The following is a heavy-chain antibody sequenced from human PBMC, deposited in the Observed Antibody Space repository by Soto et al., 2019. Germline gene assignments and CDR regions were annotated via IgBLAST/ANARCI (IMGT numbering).Heavy chain of an antibody. CDR1: GDTFASFG. CDR3: ARDQESITDRILQY. D-gene: IGHD3-10*01. J-gene: IGHJ4*02. CDR2: ISAYNGNT. Sequence: ASVKVSCKASGDTFASFGFSRVRQAPGQGLEWLGWISAYNGNTHYAQKVRDRVTLTTDTSTNTAYTELRSLTSDDTAVHYCARDQESITDRILQYWGQGTRVTVSS. V-gene: IGHV1-18*01.